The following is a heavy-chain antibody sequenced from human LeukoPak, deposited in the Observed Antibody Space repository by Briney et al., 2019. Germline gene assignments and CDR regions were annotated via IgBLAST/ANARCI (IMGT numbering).Heavy chain of an antibody. CDR2: IYYSGST. CDR3: AREERPLVQLARYYYYMDV. CDR1: GGSIGSYY. V-gene: IGHV4-59*01. Sequence: ASETLSLTCTVSGGSIGSYYWSWIRQPPGKGLEWIGYIYYSGSTNYNPSLKSRVTISVDTSKNQFSLKLSSVTAADTAVYYCAREERPLVQLARYYYYMDVWGKGTTVTISS. D-gene: IGHD1-1*01. J-gene: IGHJ6*03.